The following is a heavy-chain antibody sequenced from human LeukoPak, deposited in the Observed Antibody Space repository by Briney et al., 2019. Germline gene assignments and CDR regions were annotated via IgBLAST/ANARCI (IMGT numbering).Heavy chain of an antibody. J-gene: IGHJ4*02. Sequence: ASVKVSCKASDYTFTSYGISWVRQAPGQGLEWMGWISAYNGNTNYAQKLQGRVTMTTDTSTSTACMELRSLRSDDTAVYYCARGGHHYDILTGPGDYWGQGTLVTVSS. CDR2: ISAYNGNT. CDR3: ARGGHHYDILTGPGDY. D-gene: IGHD3-9*01. CDR1: DYTFTSYG. V-gene: IGHV1-18*01.